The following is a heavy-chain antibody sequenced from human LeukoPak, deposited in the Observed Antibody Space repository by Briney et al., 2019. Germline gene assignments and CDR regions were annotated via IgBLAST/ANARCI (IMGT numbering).Heavy chain of an antibody. J-gene: IGHJ4*02. CDR1: GGSISNYY. V-gene: IGHV4-59*01. D-gene: IGHD5-24*01. CDR2: VYYTGST. Sequence: PSETLSLTCPVCGGSISNYYYWTWIRQPPGKGLEWIGYVYYTGSTNFNPSLKSRVTMSLDTSRNQFSLKLTSLTAADTAVYYCARGAMATTPFFDYWGQGTLVTVSS. CDR3: ARGAMATTPFFDY.